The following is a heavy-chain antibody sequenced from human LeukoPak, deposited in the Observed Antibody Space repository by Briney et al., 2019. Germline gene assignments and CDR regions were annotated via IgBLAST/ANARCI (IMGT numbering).Heavy chain of an antibody. V-gene: IGHV1-46*01. D-gene: IGHD1-7*01. CDR2: INPSGGST. J-gene: IGHJ5*02. Sequence: ASVKVSCKASGYTFTGYYMHWVRQAPGQGLEWMGIINPSGGSTRYAQKFQGRVTMTRDTSTSIVYMELSSLRSEDTAVYYCARDRELRTVLIGDGWFDPWGQGTLVTVSS. CDR1: GYTFTGYY. CDR3: ARDRELRTVLIGDGWFDP.